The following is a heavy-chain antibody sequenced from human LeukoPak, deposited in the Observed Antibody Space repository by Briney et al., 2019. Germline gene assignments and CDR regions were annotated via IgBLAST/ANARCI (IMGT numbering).Heavy chain of an antibody. CDR2: IKSDGRST. D-gene: IGHD2-15*01. V-gene: IGHV3-74*01. Sequence: SGGSLRLSCEASGFTFSNYWMHWVRQAPGKGLVWVSHIKSDGRSTTYADSVKGRFTISRDNTKSTLYLQMNSLRAEDTAVYYCARRLLWGQGNLVTVSS. J-gene: IGHJ4*02. CDR3: ARRLL. CDR1: GFTFSNYW.